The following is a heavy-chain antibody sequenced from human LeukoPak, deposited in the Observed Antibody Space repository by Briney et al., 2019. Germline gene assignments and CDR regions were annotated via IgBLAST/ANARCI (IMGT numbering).Heavy chain of an antibody. J-gene: IGHJ4*02. D-gene: IGHD2-21*02. CDR1: GGSISSYY. CDR3: ARGNRESTAIRLFDY. Sequence: SETLSLTCTVSGGSISSYYWSWIRQPPGKGLEWIGYIYYSGSTNYNPSLKSRVTISVDTSKNQFSLKLSSVTAADTAVYYCARGNRESTAIRLFDYWGQGTLVTVSS. CDR2: IYYSGST. V-gene: IGHV4-59*01.